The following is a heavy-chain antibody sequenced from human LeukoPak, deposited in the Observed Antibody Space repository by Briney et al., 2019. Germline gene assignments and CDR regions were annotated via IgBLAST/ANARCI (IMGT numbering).Heavy chain of an antibody. J-gene: IGHJ4*02. V-gene: IGHV3-13*01. CDR1: GFTFSSYD. D-gene: IGHD1-26*01. Sequence: PGGSLRLSCAASGFTFSSYDMHWVRHATGKGLEWVSAIGTAGDTYYPGSVKGRFTISRENAKNSLYLQMNSLRAGDTAVYYCARALAGGATIPGNYYFDYWGQGTLVTVSS. CDR2: IGTAGDT. CDR3: ARALAGGATIPGNYYFDY.